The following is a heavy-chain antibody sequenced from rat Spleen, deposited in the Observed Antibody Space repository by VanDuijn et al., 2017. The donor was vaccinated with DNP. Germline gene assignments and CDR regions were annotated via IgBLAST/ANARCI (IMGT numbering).Heavy chain of an antibody. J-gene: IGHJ4*01. V-gene: IGHV5S10*01. D-gene: IGHD1-11*01. CDR2: IIYDGSRT. CDR3: ATFEGRDA. CDR1: GFTFSDYN. Sequence: EVQLVESGGGLVQPGRSLKLSCAASGFTFSDYNMAWVRQAPKKCLEWVATIIYDGSRTYYRDSVKGRFTISRDNAKSTLNLQMDSLRSEDTATYYCATFEGRDAWGQGTSVTVSS.